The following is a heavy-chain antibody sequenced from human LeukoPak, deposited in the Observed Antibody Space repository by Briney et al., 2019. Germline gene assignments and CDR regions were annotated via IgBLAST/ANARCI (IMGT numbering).Heavy chain of an antibody. V-gene: IGHV4-34*01. J-gene: IGHJ4*02. CDR2: INHSGST. CDR3: ARGHSSVVTAIPYYFDY. Sequence: SETLSLTCAVYGGSFSGYYWSWIRQPPGKGLEWIGEINHSGSTNYNPSLKSRVTISVDTSKNQFSLRVRSVTAADTAVYWCARGHSSVVTAIPYYFDYWGRGTLVTVSP. D-gene: IGHD2-21*02. CDR1: GGSFSGYY.